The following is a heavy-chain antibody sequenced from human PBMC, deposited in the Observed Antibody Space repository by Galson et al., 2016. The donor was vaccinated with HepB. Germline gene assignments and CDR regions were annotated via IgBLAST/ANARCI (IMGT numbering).Heavy chain of an antibody. V-gene: IGHV3-7*03. J-gene: IGHJ4*02. CDR3: AVAAGYSSDY. Sequence: SLRLSCAASGITFRSYWMSWARQAPGKGLEWLANIKGDGSEMYYVDSVKGRFTISRDRAKNSLSLQMNSLRAEDTAVYYCAVAAGYSSDYWGQGTLVTVSS. D-gene: IGHD2-15*01. CDR2: IKGDGSEM. CDR1: GITFRSYW.